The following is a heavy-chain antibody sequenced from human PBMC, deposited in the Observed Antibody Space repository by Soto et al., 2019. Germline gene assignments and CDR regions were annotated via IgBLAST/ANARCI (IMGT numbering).Heavy chain of an antibody. CDR3: ARIETAPYVLLPAYYYYGMDV. CDR1: GGSCRGYY. D-gene: IGHD3-16*01. V-gene: IGHV4-34*01. J-gene: IGHJ6*02. CDR2: INHSGST. Sequence: QVQLQQWGAGLLKPSETLSLPCAVYGGSCRGYYWSWLRQPPGKGLEWIGEINHSGSTNYNPSLISGVTISVDTSKNQFSLKLCVVTAADTAVYYCARIETAPYVLLPAYYYYGMDVWCQGTTVTVSS.